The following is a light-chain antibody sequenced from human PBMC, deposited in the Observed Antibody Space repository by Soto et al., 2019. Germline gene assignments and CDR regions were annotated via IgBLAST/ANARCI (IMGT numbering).Light chain of an antibody. V-gene: IGLV1-40*01. CDR3: QSYDSSLSGSV. Sequence: QSVLTQPPSVSGAPGQRVTISCTGSSSNIGAHYDVHWYQQLPGTAPKLLIYDNYNRPSGVPDRFSGSTSGTSASLAITGLQAEDEADYYCQSYDSSLSGSVFGGGTKLTVL. CDR1: SSNIGAHYD. J-gene: IGLJ2*01. CDR2: DNY.